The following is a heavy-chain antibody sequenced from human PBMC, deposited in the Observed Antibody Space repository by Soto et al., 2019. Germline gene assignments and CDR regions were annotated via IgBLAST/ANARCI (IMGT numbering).Heavy chain of an antibody. CDR3: ASEDYGDY. CDR1: GFTFSSYS. V-gene: IGHV3-21*01. CDR2: ISSSSSYI. Sequence: EVQLVESGGGLVKPGGSLRLSCAASGFTFSSYSMNWVRQAPGKGLEWVSSISSSSSYIYYADSVKGRFTISRDNAKNSRYLQMTSLRAEDTAVYYCASEDYGDYWGQGTLVTVSS. J-gene: IGHJ4*02.